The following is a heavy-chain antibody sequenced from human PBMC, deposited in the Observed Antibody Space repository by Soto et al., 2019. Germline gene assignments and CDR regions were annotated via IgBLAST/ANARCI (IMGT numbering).Heavy chain of an antibody. J-gene: IGHJ4*02. CDR2: ITVGTGNT. CDR1: GFAFSSSS. Sequence: SVKLSLKTCGFAFSSSSLQFVRQARGQRLEWIGWITVGTGNTNYAQKFQERVTITRDMSTSTAYMELSNLRSEDTAVYYCAAGDSSGYYGGWGQGTKVTVSS. D-gene: IGHD3-22*01. CDR3: AAGDSSGYYGG. V-gene: IGHV1-58*01.